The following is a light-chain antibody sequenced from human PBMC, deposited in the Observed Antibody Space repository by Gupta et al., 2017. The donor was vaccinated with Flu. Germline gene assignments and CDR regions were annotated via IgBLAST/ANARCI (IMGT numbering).Light chain of an antibody. CDR3: QRYNSAPPT. Sequence: GDRFTITCLTSQGISNYLAWYQQKPGKVPRILIFGASTLQSGVPSRFGGSGSGTDFTLTIYSLQPEDVATYYCQRYNSAPPTFGPGTKVDIK. V-gene: IGKV1-27*01. CDR2: GAS. CDR1: QGISNY. J-gene: IGKJ3*01.